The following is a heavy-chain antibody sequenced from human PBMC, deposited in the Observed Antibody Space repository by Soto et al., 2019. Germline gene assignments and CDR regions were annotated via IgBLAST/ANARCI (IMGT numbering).Heavy chain of an antibody. CDR1: GFTFSSYG. Sequence: GGSLRLSCAASGFTFSSYGMHWVRQAPGKGLEWVAVISYDGSNKYYADSVKGRFTISRDNSKNTLYLQMNSLRAEDTAVYYCAKVERPGDHFDYWGQGTLVTVSS. CDR3: AKVERPGDHFDY. D-gene: IGHD1-1*01. V-gene: IGHV3-30*18. CDR2: ISYDGSNK. J-gene: IGHJ4*02.